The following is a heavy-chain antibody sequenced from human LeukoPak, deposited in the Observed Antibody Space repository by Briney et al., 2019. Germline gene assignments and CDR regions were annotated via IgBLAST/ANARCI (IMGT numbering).Heavy chain of an antibody. J-gene: IGHJ4*02. Sequence: ASVKVSCKASGGTFSSYAISWVRQAPGQGLEWMGWISAYNGNTNYAQKLQGRVTMTTDTSTSTAYMELRSLRSDDTAVHYCASGSDGSGSYYINWGQGTLVTVSS. CDR3: ASGSDGSGSYYIN. CDR2: ISAYNGNT. V-gene: IGHV1-18*01. D-gene: IGHD3-10*01. CDR1: GGTFSSYA.